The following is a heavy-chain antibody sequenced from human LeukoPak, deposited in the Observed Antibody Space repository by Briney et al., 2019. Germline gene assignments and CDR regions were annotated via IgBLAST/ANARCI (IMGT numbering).Heavy chain of an antibody. Sequence: QSGGSLRLSCAASGFTFSSHGMNWVRQAPGKGLDWVSGITGSGGNRFYADSVKGRFTISRDNAKNSLYMEMISLRAEDTAVYDGATDTAQGVPAPWGQGTLVTVSS. CDR3: ATDTAQGVPAP. D-gene: IGHD2-2*01. V-gene: IGHV3-23*01. CDR1: GFTFSSHG. J-gene: IGHJ5*02. CDR2: ITGSGGNR.